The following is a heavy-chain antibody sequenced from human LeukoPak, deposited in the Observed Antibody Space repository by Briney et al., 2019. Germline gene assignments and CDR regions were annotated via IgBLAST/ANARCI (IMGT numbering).Heavy chain of an antibody. V-gene: IGHV4-38-2*02. D-gene: IGHD3-10*01. CDR2: IYHSGST. Sequence: SETLSLTCTVSGYSTSSGYYWGWIRQPPGKGLEWIGSIYHSGSTYYNPSLKSRVTISVDTSKNQFSLKLSSVTAADTAVYYCARDFSGTSFDYWGQGTLVTVSS. CDR1: GYSTSSGYY. J-gene: IGHJ4*02. CDR3: ARDFSGTSFDY.